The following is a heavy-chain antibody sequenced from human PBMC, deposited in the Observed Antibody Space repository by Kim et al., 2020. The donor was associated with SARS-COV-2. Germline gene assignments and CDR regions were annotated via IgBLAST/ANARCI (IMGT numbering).Heavy chain of an antibody. CDR3: ARESRPEYCSGGSCYNWFDP. J-gene: IGHJ5*02. V-gene: IGHV3-21*01. D-gene: IGHD2-15*01. CDR1: GFTFSSYS. Sequence: GGSLRLSCAASGFTFSSYSMNWVRQAPGKGLEWVSSISSSSSYIYYADSVKGRFTISRDNEKNSLYLQMNSLRAEDTAVYYCARESRPEYCSGGSCYNWFDPWGQGTLVTVSS. CDR2: ISSSSSYI.